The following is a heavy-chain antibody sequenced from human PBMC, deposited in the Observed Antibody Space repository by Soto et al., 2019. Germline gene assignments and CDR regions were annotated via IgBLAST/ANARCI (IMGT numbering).Heavy chain of an antibody. J-gene: IGHJ4*02. CDR3: ISQGHNWNLQVDFDY. Sequence: GGSLRLSCAASGVTFSGSAMHWVRQASGKGLEWVGRIRSKANSYATAYAASVKGRFTISRDDSKNTAYLQMNSLKTEDTAVYYCISQGHNWNLQVDFDYWGQGTLVTVSS. D-gene: IGHD1-20*01. V-gene: IGHV3-73*01. CDR2: IRSKANSYAT. CDR1: GVTFSGSA.